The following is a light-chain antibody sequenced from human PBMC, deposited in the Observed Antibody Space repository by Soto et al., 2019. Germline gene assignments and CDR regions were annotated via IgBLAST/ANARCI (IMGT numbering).Light chain of an antibody. Sequence: QLVLTQSPSASASLGASVKLTCTLSSGHSSYTIAWHQQQPEKGPRYLMKLNSDGSHSKGDGISDRFSGSSSGAERYLIISSLQSEDEADYYCQTWGTGIRVFGGGTKLTVL. CDR2: LNSDGSH. CDR1: SGHSSYT. CDR3: QTWGTGIRV. J-gene: IGLJ3*02. V-gene: IGLV4-69*01.